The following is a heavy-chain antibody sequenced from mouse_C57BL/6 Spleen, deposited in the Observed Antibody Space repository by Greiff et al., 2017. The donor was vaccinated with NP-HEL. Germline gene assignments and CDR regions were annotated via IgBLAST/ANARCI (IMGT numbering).Heavy chain of an antibody. V-gene: IGHV14-4*01. CDR1: GFNIKDDY. CDR3: TTSWDRYAMDY. J-gene: IGHJ4*01. Sequence: EVQLQQSGAELVRPGASVKLSCTASGFNIKDDYMHWVKQRPEQGLEWIGWIDPENGDTEYASKFQGKATITADTSSNTAYLQLSSLTSEDTAVYYCTTSWDRYAMDYWGQGTSVTVSS. CDR2: IDPENGDT. D-gene: IGHD4-1*01.